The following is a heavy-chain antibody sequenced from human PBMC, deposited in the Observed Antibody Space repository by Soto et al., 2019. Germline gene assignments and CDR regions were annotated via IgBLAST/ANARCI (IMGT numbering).Heavy chain of an antibody. D-gene: IGHD1-26*01. V-gene: IGHV3-21*01. CDR1: GFTFSSYS. CDR2: ISSSSSYR. Sequence: GSLRLSCAASGFTFSSYSMNWVRQAPGKGLEWVSSISSSSSYRYYADSVKRRFTISRDNAKNSLYLQMNSLRAEDTAVYYCARDHVRVGAIPDFDYWGQGTLVTVSS. CDR3: ARDHVRVGAIPDFDY. J-gene: IGHJ4*02.